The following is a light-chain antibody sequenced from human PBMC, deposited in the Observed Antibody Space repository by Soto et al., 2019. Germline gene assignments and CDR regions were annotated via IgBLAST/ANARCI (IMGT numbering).Light chain of an antibody. J-gene: IGKJ1*01. V-gene: IGKV3-20*01. CDR3: HQYGSSAWT. CDR1: QSVSSSY. Sequence: EIVLTQSPGTLSLSPGERATLSCRASQSVSSSYLAWYQQKPGQAPSLLIYAASSGAAGIADRFRGSGSGRDFTLTINRLEPEDFAVYYCHQYGSSAWTFGQGTKVDI. CDR2: AAS.